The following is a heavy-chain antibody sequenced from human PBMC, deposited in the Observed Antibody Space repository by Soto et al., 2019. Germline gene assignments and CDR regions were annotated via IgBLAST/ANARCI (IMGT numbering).Heavy chain of an antibody. CDR2: IHPSGGTT. Sequence: GASVKVSCKASGYTFTAFFMHWVRQAPGKGLEWMGIIHPSGGTTNYAQKFQGRVAMTWDTSTSTVYMDPSSLRSDDTAVYYCARAPYSSSSFFFDYWGPGTLVTVSS. CDR1: GYTFTAFF. J-gene: IGHJ4*02. V-gene: IGHV1-46*01. CDR3: ARAPYSSSSFFFDY. D-gene: IGHD6-6*01.